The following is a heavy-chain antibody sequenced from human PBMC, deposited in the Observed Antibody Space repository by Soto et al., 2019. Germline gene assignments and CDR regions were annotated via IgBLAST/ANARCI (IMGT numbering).Heavy chain of an antibody. D-gene: IGHD6-13*01. CDR3: AHRGIAAPPNDAFDI. Sequence: SGPTLVKPTQTLTLTCTFSGFSLSTSGVGVGWIRQPPGKALEWLALIYWDDDKRYSPSLKSRLTITKDTSKNQVVLTMTNMDPVDTATYYCAHRGIAAPPNDAFDIWGQGTMVTVSS. J-gene: IGHJ3*02. V-gene: IGHV2-5*02. CDR2: IYWDDDK. CDR1: GFSLSTSGVG.